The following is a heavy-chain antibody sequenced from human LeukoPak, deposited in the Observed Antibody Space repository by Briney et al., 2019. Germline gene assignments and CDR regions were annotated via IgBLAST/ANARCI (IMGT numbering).Heavy chain of an antibody. Sequence: SETLSLTCTVSGGSISNSYWSWIRLSPGKGLEWIGYISYNGSPDYSPSLKSRVTISSDTSKNQFSLKLSSVSAADTAVYYCASERGTSYYYYYGMDVWGQGTTVTVSS. CDR3: ASERGTSYYYYYGMDV. CDR1: GGSISNSY. D-gene: IGHD1-26*01. V-gene: IGHV4-59*08. CDR2: ISYNGSP. J-gene: IGHJ6*02.